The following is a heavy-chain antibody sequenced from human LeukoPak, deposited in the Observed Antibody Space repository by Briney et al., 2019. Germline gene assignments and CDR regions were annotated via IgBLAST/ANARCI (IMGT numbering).Heavy chain of an antibody. J-gene: IGHJ6*03. Sequence: GGSLRLSCAASGFTFISYWMSWVRQAPGKGLEWVANIKQDGSEKYYVDSVKGRFTISRDNAKNSLYLQMNSLRAEDTALYYCARKRDSYYYMDVWGKGTTVTVSS. V-gene: IGHV3-7*03. CDR1: GFTFISYW. CDR2: IKQDGSEK. CDR3: ARKRDSYYYMDV.